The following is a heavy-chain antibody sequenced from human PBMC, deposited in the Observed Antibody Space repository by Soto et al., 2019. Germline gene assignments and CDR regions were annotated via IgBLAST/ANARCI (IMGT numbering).Heavy chain of an antibody. V-gene: IGHV1-24*01. CDR2: FDPEDGET. D-gene: IGHD2-15*01. Sequence: ASVKVSCKVSGYTLTELSMHWVRQAPGKGLEWMGGFDPEDGETIYAQKFQGRVTMTEDTSSDTAYMELSSLRSEDTAVYYCATRRVVVTHLDYWGQGTLVTVSS. CDR1: GYTLTELS. CDR3: ATRRVVVTHLDY. J-gene: IGHJ4*02.